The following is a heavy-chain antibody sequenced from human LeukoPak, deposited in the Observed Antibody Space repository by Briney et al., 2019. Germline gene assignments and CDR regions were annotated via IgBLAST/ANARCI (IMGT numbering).Heavy chain of an antibody. V-gene: IGHV3-23*01. J-gene: IGHJ3*02. CDR1: GFTFSSYA. Sequence: PGGSLRLSCAASGFTFSSYALSWVRQAPGKGLEWVSAISGSGGSTYYADSVKGRFTISRDNSKNTLYLQMNSLRAEDTAVYYCAKAIGDYVAFDIWGQGTMVTVSS. CDR2: ISGSGGST. D-gene: IGHD4-17*01. CDR3: AKAIGDYVAFDI.